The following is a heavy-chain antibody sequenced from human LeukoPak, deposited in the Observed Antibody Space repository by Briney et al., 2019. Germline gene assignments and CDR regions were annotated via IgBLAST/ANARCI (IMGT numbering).Heavy chain of an antibody. D-gene: IGHD3-3*01. CDR2: INPNSGGT. V-gene: IGHV1-2*06. CDR1: GYTFTGYY. Sequence: ASVKVSCKASGYTFTGYYMHWVRQVPGQGLEWMGRINPNSGGTNYAQKFQGRVTMTRDTSISTAYMELSRLRSDDTAVYYCARGGYDFVYYYYGMGVWGQGTTVTVSS. CDR3: ARGGYDFVYYYYGMGV. J-gene: IGHJ6*02.